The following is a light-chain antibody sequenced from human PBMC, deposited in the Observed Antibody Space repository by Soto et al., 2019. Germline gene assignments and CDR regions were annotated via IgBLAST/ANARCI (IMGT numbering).Light chain of an antibody. Sequence: EIVLTQSPGTLSLSPGERATLSCSASQSVSSSYLAWYQQKPGQAPRLLIYGASSRATGIPDRFSGSGSGTDFTLTISRLEPGDFAVYYCQQFDTSPPSTFGQGTRLEIK. CDR3: QQFDTSPPST. J-gene: IGKJ5*01. V-gene: IGKV3-20*01. CDR2: GAS. CDR1: QSVSSSY.